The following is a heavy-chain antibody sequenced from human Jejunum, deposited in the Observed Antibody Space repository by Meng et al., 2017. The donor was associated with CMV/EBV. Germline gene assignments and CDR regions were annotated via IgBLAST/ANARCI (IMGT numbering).Heavy chain of an antibody. CDR2: LNPYTGDT. J-gene: IGHJ4*02. D-gene: IGHD3-10*01. CDR3: AKDAGSFLDYYFDF. Sequence: EYTFTEYYVHWVRQAPGQGLEWLGYLNPYTGDTNYAQKFQGRVSMTRDTPTNTAYMELTRLRSDDTALYYCAKDAGSFLDYYFDFWGQGTLGTVSS. V-gene: IGHV1-2*02. CDR1: EYTFTEYY.